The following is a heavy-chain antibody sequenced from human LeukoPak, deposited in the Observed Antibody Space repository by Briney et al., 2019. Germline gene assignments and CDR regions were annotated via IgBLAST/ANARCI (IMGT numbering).Heavy chain of an antibody. V-gene: IGHV4-34*01. D-gene: IGHD5-24*01. CDR3: ARALHGYQLSGGYYFDY. CDR2: INDSGST. Sequence: PSETLSLTCAVYGGSFSGYYWSWIRQPPGKGLEWIGEINDSGSTNYNPSLKSRVTISVDTSKNQFSLKLSSVTAADTAVYYCARALHGYQLSGGYYFDYWGQGTLVTVSS. CDR1: GGSFSGYY. J-gene: IGHJ4*02.